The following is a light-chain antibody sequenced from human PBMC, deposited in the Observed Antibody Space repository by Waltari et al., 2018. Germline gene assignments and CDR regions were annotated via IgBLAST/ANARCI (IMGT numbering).Light chain of an antibody. J-gene: IGKJ2*01. CDR2: GAS. CDR1: QSVSSSY. CDR3: QQYGSSQT. Sequence: EIVLTQSPGTLPLSPGERATLSCRASQSVSSSYLAWYQQKPGQAPRLLIYGASSRATGIPDRFSGSGSGTDFTLTISRLEPEDFAVYYCQQYGSSQTFGQGTKLEIK. V-gene: IGKV3-20*01.